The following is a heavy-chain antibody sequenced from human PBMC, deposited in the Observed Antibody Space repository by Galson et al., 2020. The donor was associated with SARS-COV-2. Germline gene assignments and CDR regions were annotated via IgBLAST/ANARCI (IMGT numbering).Heavy chain of an antibody. J-gene: IGHJ4*02. CDR3: ARDRVVAAGTPGEY. CDR1: GYTFNSYG. D-gene: IGHD2-2*01. Sequence: ASVKVSCKAFGYTFNSYGVNWVRRAPGQGLEWMGWISVYSGNTNYAQKFQGRVTMTADTSTSTAYMELRSLRSDDTAVYYCARDRVVAAGTPGEYWGQGTQVTVHS. V-gene: IGHV1-18*01. CDR2: ISVYSGNT.